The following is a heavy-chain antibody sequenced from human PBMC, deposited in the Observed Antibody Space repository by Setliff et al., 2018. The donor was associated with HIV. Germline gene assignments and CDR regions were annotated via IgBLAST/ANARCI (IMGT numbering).Heavy chain of an antibody. CDR2: INPKSGAT. Sequence: ASVKVSCKASGYSFTGYYVNWVRQAPGQGLEWMGRINPKSGATNLAQKFQGRVTLTRDTSVTTVYMELTSLRSDDTAVYYCARKDGVGYCDSNSCYGIGPIDFWGQGSLV. CDR3: ARKDGVGYCDSNSCYGIGPIDF. D-gene: IGHD2-2*01. J-gene: IGHJ4*02. CDR1: GYSFTGYY. V-gene: IGHV1-2*06.